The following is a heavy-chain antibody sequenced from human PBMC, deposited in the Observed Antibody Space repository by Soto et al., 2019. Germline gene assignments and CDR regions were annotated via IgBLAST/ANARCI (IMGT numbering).Heavy chain of an antibody. D-gene: IGHD6-25*01. CDR2: RRGSGGTA. V-gene: IGHV3-23*01. J-gene: IGHJ3*02. CDR1: GFSFISYA. Sequence: EVQLLESGGGLVQPGGSLRLSCVGSGFSFISYAMNGVRQAPGQGLACVSGRRGSGGTAFYADSVKGRFTISRDNSKNTLDQRMNSLGAEDTAVYDGEKDMADASSGYRALHIWGQGTMVTVSS. CDR3: EKDMADASSGYRALHI.